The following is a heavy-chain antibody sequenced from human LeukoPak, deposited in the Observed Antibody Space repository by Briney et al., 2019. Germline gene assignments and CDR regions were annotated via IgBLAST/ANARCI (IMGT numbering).Heavy chain of an antibody. J-gene: IGHJ5*02. CDR3: ARHTGQFGFNWFDP. Sequence: SETLSLTCTVSGGSISSYYWSWIRQPPGKGLEWIGYIYTSGSTNYNSSLKSRVTISVDTSKNQFSLKLSSVTAADTAVYYCARHTGQFGFNWFDPWGQGTLVTVSS. D-gene: IGHD3-10*01. CDR2: IYTSGST. V-gene: IGHV4-4*09. CDR1: GGSISSYY.